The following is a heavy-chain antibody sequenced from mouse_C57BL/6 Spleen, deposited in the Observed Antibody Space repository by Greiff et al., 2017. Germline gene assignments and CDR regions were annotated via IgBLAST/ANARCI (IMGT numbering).Heavy chain of an antibody. V-gene: IGHV1-15*01. D-gene: IGHD2-4*01. Sequence: VQLQQSGAELVRPGASVTLSCKASGYTFTDYEMHWVKQTPVHGLEWIGAIDPETGGTAYNQKFKGKAILTADKSSSTAYMELRSLTSEDSAVYYCTRDGYYDYPFDYWGQGTLVTVSA. CDR2: IDPETGGT. CDR1: GYTFTDYE. CDR3: TRDGYYDYPFDY. J-gene: IGHJ3*01.